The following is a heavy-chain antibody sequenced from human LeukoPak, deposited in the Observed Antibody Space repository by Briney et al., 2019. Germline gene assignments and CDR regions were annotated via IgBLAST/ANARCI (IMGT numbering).Heavy chain of an antibody. CDR1: GGSISSYS. J-gene: IGHJ4*02. CDR3: ARGLSRGFDN. V-gene: IGHV4-4*07. CDR2: IYNVGTS. Sequence: TSSETLSLTCTLSGGSISSYSWSWIRQPAGRGLEWIGHIYNVGTSDYNPSLKSRVTMSLEASSKQFSLRLTSVTAADTAVYYCARGLSRGFDNWGQGTLVTVSS.